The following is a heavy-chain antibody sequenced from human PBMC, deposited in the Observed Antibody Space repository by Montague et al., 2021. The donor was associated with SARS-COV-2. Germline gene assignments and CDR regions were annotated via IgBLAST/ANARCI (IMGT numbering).Heavy chain of an antibody. V-gene: IGHV4-4*02. D-gene: IGHD2/OR15-2a*01. CDR3: TRARSKAIDY. Sequence: SETLSLTCAVSGESITRSWWYWVRQPPAQRLQLIWEIFHDGTSRTNYNPALKSRVTISIDTSKNQFFLRLSSVTAADTAVYFCTRARSKAIDYWGQGTLVTVSS. CDR1: GESITRSW. CDR2: IFHDGTS. J-gene: IGHJ4*02.